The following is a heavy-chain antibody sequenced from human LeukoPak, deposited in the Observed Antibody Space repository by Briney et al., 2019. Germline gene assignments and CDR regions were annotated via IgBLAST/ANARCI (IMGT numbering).Heavy chain of an antibody. Sequence: GESLKISCKGSGYSFSTYWIGWVRQMSGKGLEWMGIICPGDSDTRYSPSFQGQVTISADKFISTAYLQWSSLKASDTAMYYCARGRDGYSRPFDYWGQGTLVTVSS. J-gene: IGHJ4*02. V-gene: IGHV5-51*01. CDR1: GYSFSTYW. CDR2: ICPGDSDT. CDR3: ARGRDGYSRPFDY. D-gene: IGHD5-24*01.